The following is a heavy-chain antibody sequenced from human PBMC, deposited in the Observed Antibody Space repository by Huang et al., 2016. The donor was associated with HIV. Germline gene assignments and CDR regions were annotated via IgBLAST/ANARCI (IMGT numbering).Heavy chain of an antibody. D-gene: IGHD3-9*01. Sequence: EVQLVETGGGLVQPGGSLRLSCAASGFTFRTYWMHWVRQAPGKGLQGVSRINSEGSLSTYADSVKGRFTVSRDNAKNTLYLQMNNLRAEDTAVYYCVRDDWGADYWGQGTLVTVSS. CDR2: INSEGSLS. CDR3: VRDDWGADY. J-gene: IGHJ4*02. V-gene: IGHV3-74*03. CDR1: GFTFRTYW.